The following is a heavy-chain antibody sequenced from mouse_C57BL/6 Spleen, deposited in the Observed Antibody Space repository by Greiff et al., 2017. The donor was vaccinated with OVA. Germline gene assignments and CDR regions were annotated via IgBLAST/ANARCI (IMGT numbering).Heavy chain of an antibody. CDR2: IHPNSGST. CDR1: GYTFTSYW. V-gene: IGHV1-64*01. J-gene: IGHJ2*01. CDR3: ASRADGYYCFDY. D-gene: IGHD2-3*01. Sequence: QVQLQQPGAELVKPGASVKLSCKASGYTFTSYWMHWVKQRPGQGLEWIGMIHPNSGSTNYNEKFKSKATLTVDKSSSTAYMQLSSLTSEDSAVYYCASRADGYYCFDYWGQGTTLTVSS.